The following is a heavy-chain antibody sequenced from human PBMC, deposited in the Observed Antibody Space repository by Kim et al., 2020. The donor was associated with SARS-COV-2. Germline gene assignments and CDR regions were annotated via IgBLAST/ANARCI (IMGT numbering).Heavy chain of an antibody. J-gene: IGHJ3*02. D-gene: IGHD2-2*01. V-gene: IGHV1-69*13. CDR1: GGTFSTYA. CDR2: IIPIFGSA. Sequence: SVKVSCKASGGTFSTYAISWVRQAPGQGLEWMGGIIPIFGSANYAQKFQDRVTITADESTTTAYMELNSLRSEDTAVYFCARGRGYCTIITCSYDAFDIWGQGTMVTVSA. CDR3: ARGRGYCTIITCSYDAFDI.